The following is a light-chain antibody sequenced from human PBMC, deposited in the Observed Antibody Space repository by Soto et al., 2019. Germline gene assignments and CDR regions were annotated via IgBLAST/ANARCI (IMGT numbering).Light chain of an antibody. V-gene: IGKV3D-20*01. J-gene: IGKJ5*01. CDR3: QQHGTSPIT. Sequence: EIVMTQSPATLSVSPGERATLSCRASQSVSSSYLAWYQQKPGLAPRLLIYGASTRATGIPARFSGSGSGTDFTLTISRLEPEDFAVYYCQQHGTSPITFGQGTRLEIK. CDR2: GAS. CDR1: QSVSSSY.